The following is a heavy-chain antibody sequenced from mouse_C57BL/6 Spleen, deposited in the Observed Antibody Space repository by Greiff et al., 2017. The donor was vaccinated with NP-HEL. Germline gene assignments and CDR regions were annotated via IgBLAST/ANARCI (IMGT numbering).Heavy chain of an antibody. V-gene: IGHV1-61*01. J-gene: IGHJ4*01. Sequence: VQLQQPGAELVRPGSSVKLSCKASGYTFTSYWMDWVKQRPGQGLEWIGNIYPSDSETHYNQKFKDKAPLTVDKSSSTAYMQLSSLTSEDSAVYYCARFDSYAMDYWGQGTSVTVSS. CDR2: IYPSDSET. CDR3: ARFDSYAMDY. CDR1: GYTFTSYW.